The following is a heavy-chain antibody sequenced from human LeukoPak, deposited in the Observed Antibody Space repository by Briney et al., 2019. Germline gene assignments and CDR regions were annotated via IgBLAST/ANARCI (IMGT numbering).Heavy chain of an antibody. D-gene: IGHD1-26*01. CDR1: GFTFINAW. CDR2: IKAKAHGGTI. V-gene: IGHV3-15*01. J-gene: IGHJ4*02. Sequence: GGSLRLSCAASGFTFINAWMAWVRQAPGKGVEWVGRIKAKAHGGTIKYAAPVKGRFTISRDESKNTLYLQKNSLKTEATAVYYCTTDGVGVEGATYDNWGQGTLVSVSS. CDR3: TTDGVGVEGATYDN.